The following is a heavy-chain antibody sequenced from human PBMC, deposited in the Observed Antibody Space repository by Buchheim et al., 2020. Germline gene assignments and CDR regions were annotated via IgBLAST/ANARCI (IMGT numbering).Heavy chain of an antibody. CDR3: AREYYGTNEFDY. CDR2: IKEDGSEK. CDR1: GFSFSRYC. J-gene: IGHJ4*02. V-gene: IGHV3-7*01. Sequence: EVQLVESGGGLVQPGGSLRLSCAASGFSFSRYCMSWVRQAPGKGLEWVANIKEDGSEKFHVDSVKGRFTIYRDNAKNSLFLQMNSLRVEDTAIYYCAREYYGTNEFDYWGQGTL. D-gene: IGHD3-10*01.